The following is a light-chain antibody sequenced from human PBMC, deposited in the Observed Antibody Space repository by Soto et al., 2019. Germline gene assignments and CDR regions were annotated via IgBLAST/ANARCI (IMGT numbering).Light chain of an antibody. Sequence: DIHMTQSPSTLSASVGPGVTITCRASQSISVWLAWYQQKAGKAPNLLIYKASRLESGVPSRFSGSGSETEFTLTISGLQPGDSATYYCQQYNSYSPTFGQGTKVDIK. CDR3: QQYNSYSPT. CDR2: KAS. J-gene: IGKJ1*01. CDR1: QSISVW. V-gene: IGKV1-5*03.